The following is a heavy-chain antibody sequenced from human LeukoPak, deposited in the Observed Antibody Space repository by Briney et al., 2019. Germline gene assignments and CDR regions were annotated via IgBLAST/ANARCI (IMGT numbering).Heavy chain of an antibody. CDR3: TTVLSSNRYNLCDY. CDR2: INPSGDST. D-gene: IGHD6-13*01. Sequence: ASVKVSCKASGYTFTSYYMHWVRQAPGQGLEWMGIINPSGDSTGYAQKFQGRVTMTRDTSTSTVYMELSSLRSEDTAVYYCTTVLSSNRYNLCDYWGQGTLVTVSS. V-gene: IGHV1-46*01. CDR1: GYTFTSYY. J-gene: IGHJ4*02.